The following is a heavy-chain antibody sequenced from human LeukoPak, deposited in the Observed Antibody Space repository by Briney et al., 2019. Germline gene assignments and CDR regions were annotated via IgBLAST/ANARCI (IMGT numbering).Heavy chain of an antibody. J-gene: IGHJ4*02. V-gene: IGHV1-2*06. D-gene: IGHD3-16*01. CDR2: INPNSGGT. Sequence: ASVKVSCKASGYTFTSYYMHWVRQAPGQGLEWMGRINPNSGGTNYAQKFQGRVTMTRDTSISTAYMELSRLRSDDTAVYYCARGSMGLWDFDYWGQGTLVTVSS. CDR1: GYTFTSYY. CDR3: ARGSMGLWDFDY.